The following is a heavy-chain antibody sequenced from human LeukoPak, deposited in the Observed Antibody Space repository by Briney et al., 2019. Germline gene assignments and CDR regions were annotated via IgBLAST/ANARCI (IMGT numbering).Heavy chain of an antibody. J-gene: IGHJ4*02. Sequence: PSETLSLTCTVSIDSISSYYWNWIRQPPGKGLEWIGYIYYSGSTNYNPSLKSRVTISVDTSKNQFSLKLSSVTAADTAVYYCARGADSSGYYSIFYFDYWGQGTLVTVSS. CDR2: IYYSGST. D-gene: IGHD3-22*01. CDR1: IDSISSYY. CDR3: ARGADSSGYYSIFYFDY. V-gene: IGHV4-59*01.